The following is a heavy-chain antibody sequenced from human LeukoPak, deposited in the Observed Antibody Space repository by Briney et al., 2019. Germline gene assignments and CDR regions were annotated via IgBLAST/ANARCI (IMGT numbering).Heavy chain of an antibody. V-gene: IGHV4-39*01. CDR2: IFYRGST. CDR3: ARNWVADSFDF. J-gene: IGHJ3*01. D-gene: IGHD6-19*01. CDR1: GGSISNSTYY. Sequence: KSSETLSLTCTVSGGSISNSTYYWGWVRQPPGKGLEWIGSIFYRGSTYYTPSLKSRVTISVDTSKNQFSLKLTSVTAADTAMYFCARNWVADSFDFWGQGTMVTVSP.